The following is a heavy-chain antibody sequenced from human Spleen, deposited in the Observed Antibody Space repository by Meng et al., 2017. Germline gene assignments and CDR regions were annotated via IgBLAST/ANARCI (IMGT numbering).Heavy chain of an antibody. CDR1: GGSFSGYY. D-gene: IGHD3-22*01. J-gene: IGHJ3*02. CDR3: ARRVVVITFDAFDI. CDR2: INHSGST. V-gene: IGHV4-34*01. Sequence: SETLSLTCAVYGGSFSGYYWSWIRQPPGKGLEWIGEINHSGSTNYNPSLKSRVTISVDTSKNQFSLKLSSVTAADTAVYYCARRVVVITFDAFDIWGQGTMVTVSS.